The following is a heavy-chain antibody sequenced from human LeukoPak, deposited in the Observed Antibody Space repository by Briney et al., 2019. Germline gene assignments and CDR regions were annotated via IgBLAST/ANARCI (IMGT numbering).Heavy chain of an antibody. CDR1: GYTFTSYG. J-gene: IGHJ4*02. V-gene: IGHV1-18*01. D-gene: IGHD3-16*02. Sequence: SVKFSCKASGYTFTSYGISWVRQAPGQGLEWMGWISAYNGNTNYAQKLQGRVTMTTDTSTSTAYMELRSLRSDDTAVYYCASYVWGSYRPDYWGQGTLVTVSS. CDR2: ISAYNGNT. CDR3: ASYVWGSYRPDY.